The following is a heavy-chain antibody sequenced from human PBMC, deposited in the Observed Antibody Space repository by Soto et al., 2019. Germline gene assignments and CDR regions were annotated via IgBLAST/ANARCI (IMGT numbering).Heavy chain of an antibody. CDR2: IYPGDSDT. CDR3: ARLLAYSGSYLDYGMDV. D-gene: IGHD1-26*01. V-gene: IGHV5-51*01. J-gene: IGHJ6*02. Sequence: GESLKISCKGSGYSFTTYWIGWVRQMPGKGLEWMGIIYPGDSDTRYSPSFQGQVTISADKSISTAYLQWSSLKASDTAMYYCARLLAYSGSYLDYGMDVWGQGTTVTGS. CDR1: GYSFTTYW.